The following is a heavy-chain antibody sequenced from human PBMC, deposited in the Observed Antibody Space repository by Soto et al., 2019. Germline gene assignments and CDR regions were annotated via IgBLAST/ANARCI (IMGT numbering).Heavy chain of an antibody. CDR3: LKDFLGT. CDR2: INGDGSAK. J-gene: IGHJ5*02. Sequence: EVQLVESGGGLVQTGGSLRLSCAAAGFTVSSSWLSWVRQAPGKGLEWVANINGDGSAKNSVDSVKGRFTIYRHNAKNSLYLQMNSLRAEDTAVYYCLKDFLGTWGQGTLVTVSS. CDR1: GFTVSSSW. V-gene: IGHV3-7*01. D-gene: IGHD7-27*01.